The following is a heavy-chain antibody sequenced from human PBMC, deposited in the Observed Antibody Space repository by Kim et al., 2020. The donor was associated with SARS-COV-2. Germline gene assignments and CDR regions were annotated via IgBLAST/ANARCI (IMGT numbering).Heavy chain of an antibody. J-gene: IGHJ4*02. CDR3: GKDKRDSWTIDY. CDR2: IDGVGDT. D-gene: IGHD3-3*01. Sequence: GGSLRLSCVASGFTFDTFSMHWVRQRPGKGLEWIALIDGVGDTYADSVRGRFTVSRDNHKNSLYLQMDSLGSDDSALYYCGKDKRDSWTIDYWGQGTLVTVSS. V-gene: IGHV3-43*01. CDR1: GFTFDTFS.